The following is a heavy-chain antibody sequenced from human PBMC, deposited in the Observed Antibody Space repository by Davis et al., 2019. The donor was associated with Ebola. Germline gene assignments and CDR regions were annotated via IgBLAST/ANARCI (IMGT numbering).Heavy chain of an antibody. D-gene: IGHD1-14*01. V-gene: IGHV4-34*01. CDR1: GGSFSGYY. CDR3: ARDGIGYKPFDY. CDR2: INYSGST. Sequence: SETLSLTCAVYGGSFSGYYWSWIRQPPGKGLQWIGEINYSGSTNYNPSLKSRVTISLDTSKNQFSLKLSSVTAADTAVYYCARDGIGYKPFDYWGQGTLVTVSS. J-gene: IGHJ4*02.